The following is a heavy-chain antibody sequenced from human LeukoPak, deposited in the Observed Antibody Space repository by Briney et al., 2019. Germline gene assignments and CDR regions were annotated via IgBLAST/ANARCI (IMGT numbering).Heavy chain of an antibody. CDR3: VSTSTWLAFHI. V-gene: IGHV4-59*08. Sequence: SETLSLTCTVSGGAVSSSFWSWIRQPPGQGLEWIGNIYSGGTANYDPSLESRATVSLDSSKNHFSLNLNSVTAADTAIYYCVSTSTWLAFHIWGPGTMVTVSS. CDR1: GGAVSSSF. D-gene: IGHD5/OR15-5a*01. J-gene: IGHJ3*02. CDR2: IYSGGTA.